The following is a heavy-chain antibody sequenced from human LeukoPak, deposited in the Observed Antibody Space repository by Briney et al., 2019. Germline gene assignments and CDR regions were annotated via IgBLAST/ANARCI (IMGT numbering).Heavy chain of an antibody. CDR1: GGSISSSNNY. CDR2: IYYTGST. V-gene: IGHV4-39*07. CDR3: ARGGYMSNWFEH. J-gene: IGHJ5*02. Sequence: SETLSLTCTVSGGSISSSNNYWGWIRQPPGKGLEWIGSIYYTGSTYYSPSLESRLTISVDTPKNHFSLELRSVTAADTAVYYCARGGYMSNWFEHWGQGTPVTVSS. D-gene: IGHD5-12*01.